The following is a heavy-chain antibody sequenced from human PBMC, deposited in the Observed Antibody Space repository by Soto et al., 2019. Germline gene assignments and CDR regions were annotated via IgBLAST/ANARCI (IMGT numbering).Heavy chain of an antibody. CDR3: ARTGAYGSGSSSLPHFDD. V-gene: IGHV4-34*01. Sequence: QVQLQQWGAGLLKPAETLSLTCAVYGTSFSGFYWSWIRQPPGQGLEWVGEVNHSGSTNYNPSLKSRVTMSVDTSKNPVFLKVTSVTAADTAMYYCARTGAYGSGSSSLPHFDDWGQGTLVTVSS. CDR1: GTSFSGFY. CDR2: VNHSGST. J-gene: IGHJ4*02. D-gene: IGHD3-10*01.